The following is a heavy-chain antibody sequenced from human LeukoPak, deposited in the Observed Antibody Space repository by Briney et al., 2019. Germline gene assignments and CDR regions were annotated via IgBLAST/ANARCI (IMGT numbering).Heavy chain of an antibody. CDR1: GGSISSYY. D-gene: IGHD6-13*01. V-gene: IGHV4-59*01. CDR3: ARVTGYMVEDYFDY. Sequence: PSETLSLTCTVSGGSISSYYWSWIRQPPGKGLEWIGYIYYSGSTNYNPSLKSRVTISVDTSKNQFSLRLSSVTAADTAVYYCARVTGYMVEDYFDYWGQGTLITVSS. CDR2: IYYSGST. J-gene: IGHJ4*02.